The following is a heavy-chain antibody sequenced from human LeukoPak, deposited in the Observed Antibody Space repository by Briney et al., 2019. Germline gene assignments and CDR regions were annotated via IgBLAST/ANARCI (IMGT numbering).Heavy chain of an antibody. Sequence: SETLSPTCTVSGGSISSGDYYWSWIRQPPGKGLEWIGYIYYSGSTYYNPSLKSRVTISVDTSKNQFSLKLSSVTAADTAVYYCARGGTNIVVVPAATHFDYWGQGTLVTVSS. V-gene: IGHV4-30-4*08. J-gene: IGHJ4*02. D-gene: IGHD2-2*01. CDR3: ARGGTNIVVVPAATHFDY. CDR2: IYYSGST. CDR1: GGSISSGDYY.